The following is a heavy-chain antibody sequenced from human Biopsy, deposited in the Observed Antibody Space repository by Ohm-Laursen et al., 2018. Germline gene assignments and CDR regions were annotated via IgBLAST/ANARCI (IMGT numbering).Heavy chain of an antibody. Sequence: SLRLSCAASGFSHSSYGMHSVRQAPAKRLEWVAVLWHDGTNKYYADSVKGRFTISRDNSKNTLYLQMNSLRAEDTAMYYCARPTNARAGGAPFDIWGQGTMVTVSS. D-gene: IGHD1-1*01. CDR1: GFSHSSYG. J-gene: IGHJ3*02. CDR3: ARPTNARAGGAPFDI. CDR2: LWHDGTNK. V-gene: IGHV3-33*01.